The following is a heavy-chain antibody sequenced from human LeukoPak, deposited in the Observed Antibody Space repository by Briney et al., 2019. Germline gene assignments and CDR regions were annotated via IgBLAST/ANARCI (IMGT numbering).Heavy chain of an antibody. D-gene: IGHD5-24*01. CDR1: GYTFTGYY. J-gene: IGHJ4*01. CDR2: INPDSGGT. Sequence: GASVKVSCKASGYTFTGYYMHWVRQAPGQGLEWMGWINPDSGGTNYAQKFQGRVTMTRDTSISTAYMELSRLRSDDTAVYYCARESLEMATIGYWGHGTLVTVSS. CDR3: ARESLEMATIGY. V-gene: IGHV1-2*02.